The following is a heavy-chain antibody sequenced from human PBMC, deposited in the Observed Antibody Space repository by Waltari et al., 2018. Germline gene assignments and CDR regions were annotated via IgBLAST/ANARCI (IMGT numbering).Heavy chain of an antibody. CDR2: ISGSGGST. CDR3: AKGQTNDYGDYGRY. Sequence: EVQLLESGGGLVQPGWSLRLSCAASGFTFSSYAMSWVRQAPGKGREWVSAISGSGGSTYYADSVKGRFTISRDNSKNTLYLQMNSLRAEDTAVYYCAKGQTNDYGDYGRYWGQGTLVTVSS. CDR1: GFTFSSYA. J-gene: IGHJ4*02. D-gene: IGHD4-17*01. V-gene: IGHV3-23*01.